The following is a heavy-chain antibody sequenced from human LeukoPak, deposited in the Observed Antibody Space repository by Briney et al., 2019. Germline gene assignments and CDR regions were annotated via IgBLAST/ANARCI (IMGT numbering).Heavy chain of an antibody. CDR3: AREVVAAAGTVDY. V-gene: IGHV4-38-2*02. CDR1: GYSISSGYY. D-gene: IGHD6-13*01. J-gene: IGHJ4*02. CDR2: IYHSGST. Sequence: SETLSLTCTVSGYSISSGYYWGWIRQPPGKGLEWIGSIYHSGSTFYNPSLKSRVTISVGTSKNQFSLILSSVTTADTAVYYCAREVVAAAGTVDYWGQGTLVTVSS.